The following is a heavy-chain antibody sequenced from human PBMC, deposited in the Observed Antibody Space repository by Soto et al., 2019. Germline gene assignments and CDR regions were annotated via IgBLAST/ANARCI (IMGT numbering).Heavy chain of an antibody. Sequence: PSQTLSLTCAISGASVSINSAACKWTRQSPSRGLEWLARTYYRSKWYNDYAVSEKSRITINPDTSKNQFSLRLNCVTPEDTAVNYCARGSTWTDYYYYYGLDVWGQGTTVTVSS. CDR3: ARGSTWTDYYYYYGLDV. J-gene: IGHJ6*02. CDR1: GASVSINSAA. CDR2: TYYRSKWYN. V-gene: IGHV6-1*01. D-gene: IGHD6-13*01.